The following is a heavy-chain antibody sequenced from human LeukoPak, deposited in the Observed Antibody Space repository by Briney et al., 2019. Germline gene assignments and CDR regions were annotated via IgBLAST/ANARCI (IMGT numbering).Heavy chain of an antibody. D-gene: IGHD3-10*01. J-gene: IGHJ3*01. V-gene: IGHV4-34*01. CDR3: ARGGKLRWFGEGRDAFDV. CDR2: ISHSGST. CDR1: GGSFSGYY. Sequence: SETLSLTCAVSGGSFSGYYWSWIRQPPGKGLEWIGEISHSGSTNYNPSLKSRVTISVDTSTNQFSLKLSSVTAADTAVYYCARGGKLRWFGEGRDAFDVWGQGTMVTVSS.